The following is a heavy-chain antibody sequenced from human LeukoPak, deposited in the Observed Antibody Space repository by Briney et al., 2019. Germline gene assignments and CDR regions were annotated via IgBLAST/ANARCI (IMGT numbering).Heavy chain of an antibody. D-gene: IGHD3-9*01. CDR2: IYTSGST. J-gene: IGHJ4*02. V-gene: IGHV4-61*02. Sequence: PSQTLSLTCTVSGGSISSGSYYWSWIRQPAGKGLEWIGRIYTSGSTNYNPSLKSRVTISVDTSKNQFSLKLSSVTAAATAVYYCARRTILTGSDYWGQGTLVTVSS. CDR1: GGSISSGSYY. CDR3: ARRTILTGSDY.